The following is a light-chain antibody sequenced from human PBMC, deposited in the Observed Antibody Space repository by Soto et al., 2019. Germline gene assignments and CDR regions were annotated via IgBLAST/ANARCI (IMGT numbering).Light chain of an antibody. V-gene: IGLV2-8*01. Sequence: QSALTQPPSASGSPGQSVTISCTGTTNDVGGYNFVSWYQQHPGKAPKLIIFEVNKRPSGVPDRFSGSKSGNTASLTVSGLQAEDEADYHCSSYAGSTNFYVFGTGTKVTVL. J-gene: IGLJ1*01. CDR3: SSYAGSTNFYV. CDR1: TNDVGGYNF. CDR2: EVN.